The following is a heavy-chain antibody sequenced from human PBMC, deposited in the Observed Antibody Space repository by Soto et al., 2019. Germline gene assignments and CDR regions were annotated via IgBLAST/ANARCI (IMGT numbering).Heavy chain of an antibody. CDR3: ARYSSSWYWGGVDYYYYGMDV. J-gene: IGHJ6*02. V-gene: IGHV4-34*01. Sequence: PSETLSLTCAVYGGAFSGYYWSWIRQPPGKGLEWIGEINHSGSTNYNPSLKSRVTISVDTSKNQFSLKLSSVTAADTAVYYCARYSSSWYWGGVDYYYYGMDVWGQGTTVTVSS. CDR2: INHSGST. CDR1: GGAFSGYY. D-gene: IGHD6-13*01.